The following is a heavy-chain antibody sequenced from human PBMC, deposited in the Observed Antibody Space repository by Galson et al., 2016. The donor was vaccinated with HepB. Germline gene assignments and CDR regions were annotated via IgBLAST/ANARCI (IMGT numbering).Heavy chain of an antibody. CDR2: MGFDQKVR. D-gene: IGHD7-27*01. J-gene: IGHJ4*02. Sequence: SLRLSCAASGFPFTDHGIHWVRQAPGKGLEWVTLMGFDQKVRYYADSVKGRFTVSRDDSQNTVFLHMNNLKDDDTAVYYCARGRGTNWYLGIFDQWGQGTLVTVSS. V-gene: IGHV3-33*01. CDR1: GFPFTDHG. CDR3: ARGRGTNWYLGIFDQ.